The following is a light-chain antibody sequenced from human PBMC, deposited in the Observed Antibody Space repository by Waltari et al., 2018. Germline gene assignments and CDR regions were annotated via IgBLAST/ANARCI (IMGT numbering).Light chain of an antibody. Sequence: EIVLTQSQATLSLSPGERATLSCRASQSITSYLAWYQQKPGQAPRLLIYYASNRATCIPARFSCSGSGTDFTRTISSLEPEDFAVYYCQQRRDWPLSFGGGTKVEIK. J-gene: IGKJ4*01. CDR2: YAS. CDR1: QSITSY. V-gene: IGKV3-11*01. CDR3: QQRRDWPLS.